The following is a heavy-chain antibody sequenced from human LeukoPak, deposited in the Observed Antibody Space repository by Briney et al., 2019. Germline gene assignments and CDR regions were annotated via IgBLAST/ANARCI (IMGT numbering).Heavy chain of an antibody. CDR1: GGTFSSYA. CDR2: IIPILGIA. D-gene: IGHD3-10*01. J-gene: IGHJ5*02. CDR3: ARDWVGYYGSGSGGDWLDP. V-gene: IGHV1-69*04. Sequence: SVKVSCKASGGTFSSYAISWVRQAPGQGLEWMGRIIPILGIANYAQKFQGRVTITADKSTSTAYMELSSLRSEDTAVYYCARDWVGYYGSGSGGDWLDPWGQGTLVTVSS.